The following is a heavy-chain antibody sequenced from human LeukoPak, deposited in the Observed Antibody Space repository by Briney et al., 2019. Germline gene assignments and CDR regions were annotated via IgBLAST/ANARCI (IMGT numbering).Heavy chain of an antibody. D-gene: IGHD1-7*01. CDR2: IRPDGSHI. CDR3: LREVDWKYAFVY. Sequence: GGSLRLSCAASGFTFSSYAMHWVRQAPGKGLEWVAVIRPDGSHISYVDPVKGRFTISRDNSNNMLYLQMNSLRADDTALYYCLREVDWKYAFVYWGRGTLVTVSS. J-gene: IGHJ4*02. V-gene: IGHV3-33*08. CDR1: GFTFSSYA.